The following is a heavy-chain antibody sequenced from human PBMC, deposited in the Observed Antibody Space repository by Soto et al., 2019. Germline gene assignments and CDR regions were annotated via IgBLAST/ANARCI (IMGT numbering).Heavy chain of an antibody. CDR3: ARSPPGVAGRYYFDY. CDR2: IWYDGSNK. D-gene: IGHD6-6*01. J-gene: IGHJ4*02. V-gene: IGHV3-33*01. Sequence: QVPLVESGGGVVQPGRSLRLSCAASGFSFSSYGMHWVRQAPGKGLEWVAVIWYDGSNKYYGDSVKGRFTISRDNSKNTLYLQMNSLRAEDTAVYYCARSPPGVAGRYYFDYWGQGTLITVSS. CDR1: GFSFSSYG.